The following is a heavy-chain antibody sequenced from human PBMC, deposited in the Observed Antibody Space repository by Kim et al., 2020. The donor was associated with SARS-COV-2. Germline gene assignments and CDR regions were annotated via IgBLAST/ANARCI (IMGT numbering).Heavy chain of an antibody. Sequence: SAGGDSTYYADAGRGRFIISRDNAKSTLYQEMNSLRAEDTAVYYCENQVDRWGQGTMVTVSS. V-gene: IGHV3-23*01. CDR3: ENQVDR. CDR2: SAGGDST. J-gene: IGHJ5*02.